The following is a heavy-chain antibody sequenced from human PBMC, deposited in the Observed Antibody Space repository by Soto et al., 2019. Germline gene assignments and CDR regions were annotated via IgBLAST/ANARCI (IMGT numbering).Heavy chain of an antibody. Sequence: QVQLQQWGAGLLKPSETLSLTCAVYGGSFSGYYWSWIRQPPGKGLEWIGEINHSGSTNYNPSLKSRVTISVDTSKNQFSLKLSSVTAADTAVYYCARRRSTSKKARGSELDYWGQGTLVTVSS. J-gene: IGHJ4*02. CDR1: GGSFSGYY. D-gene: IGHD2-2*01. CDR2: INHSGST. CDR3: ARRRSTSKKARGSELDY. V-gene: IGHV4-34*01.